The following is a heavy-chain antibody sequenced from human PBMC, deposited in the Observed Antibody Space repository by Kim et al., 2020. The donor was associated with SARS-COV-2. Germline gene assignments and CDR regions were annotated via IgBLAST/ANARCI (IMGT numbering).Heavy chain of an antibody. Sequence: GGSLRLSCAASGFTFSDHYMDWVRQAPGKGLEWVGRTRDRANSYTTEYAASVKGRFTISRDDSKNSLYLQMNSLKTEDTAVYYCARDSFYCSGGSCYYYYDCWGQRTLVTVSS. CDR1: GFTFSDHY. CDR3: ARDSFYCSGGSCYYYYDC. J-gene: IGHJ4*02. D-gene: IGHD2-15*01. V-gene: IGHV3-72*01. CDR2: TRDRANSYTT.